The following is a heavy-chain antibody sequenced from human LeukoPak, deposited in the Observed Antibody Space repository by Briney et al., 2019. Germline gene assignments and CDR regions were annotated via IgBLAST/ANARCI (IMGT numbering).Heavy chain of an antibody. CDR2: IKQDGSEK. CDR1: GFTFSTHW. CDR3: ANALGAHYFDS. Sequence: GGSLRLSCEAYGFTFSTHWMIWLRQAPGKGLEWVANIKQDGSEKYYVDSVKGRFIISRDNAKNSLYLQMNSLRADDTAVYYCANALGAHYFDSWGQGTLVTVSS. V-gene: IGHV3-7*05. D-gene: IGHD1-26*01. J-gene: IGHJ4*02.